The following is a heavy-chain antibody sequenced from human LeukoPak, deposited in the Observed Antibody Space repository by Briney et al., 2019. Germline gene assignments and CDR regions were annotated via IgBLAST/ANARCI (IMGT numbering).Heavy chain of an antibody. CDR2: ISGSGGST. V-gene: IGHV3-23*01. D-gene: IGHD2-2*01. CDR3: AKDEGCSSTSCYYPAPMYYFDY. Sequence: PGGSLRLSCAASGFTFSSYAMSWVRQAPGKGLEWVSAISGSGGSTYYADSVKGRFTISRDNSKNTLYLQMNSLRAEDTAVYYCAKDEGCSSTSCYYPAPMYYFDYWGQGTLVTVSS. J-gene: IGHJ4*02. CDR1: GFTFSSYA.